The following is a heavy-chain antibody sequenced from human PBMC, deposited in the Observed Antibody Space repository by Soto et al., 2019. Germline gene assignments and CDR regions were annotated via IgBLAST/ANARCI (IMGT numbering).Heavy chain of an antibody. CDR1: GRTFINHW. J-gene: IGHJ3*02. CDR2: IYPGDSDA. D-gene: IGHD6-19*01. Sequence: PGESLKISFKGLGRTFINHWIAWGRHMPGQGLEWMGIIYPGDSDARYSPSFAGQVTISVDKSITTAYLHWSSLEASDSAVYYCARQGDMAATPADAFDIWGQGTLVTVSS. CDR3: ARQGDMAATPADAFDI. V-gene: IGHV5-51*01.